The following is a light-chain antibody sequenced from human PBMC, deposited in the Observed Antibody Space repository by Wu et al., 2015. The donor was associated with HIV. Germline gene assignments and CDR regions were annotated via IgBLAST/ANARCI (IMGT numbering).Light chain of an antibody. V-gene: IGKV1-13*02. CDR3: QKYNTAPWT. Sequence: IQLTQSPSSLSASVGDRVTITRRASQGISSALAWYQQKPGKAPKLLIYDASSLESGVPSRFSGSGSGTDFTLTISSLQPEDVATYYCQKYNTAPWTFGQGTKVEMK. CDR1: QGISSA. J-gene: IGKJ1*01. CDR2: DAS.